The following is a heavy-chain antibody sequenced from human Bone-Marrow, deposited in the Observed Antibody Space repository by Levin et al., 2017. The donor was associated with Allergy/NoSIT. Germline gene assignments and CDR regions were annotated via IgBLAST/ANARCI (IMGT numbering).Heavy chain of an antibody. CDR2: ISTGGETP. CDR3: AKDLWRGRRISPLDS. Sequence: HTGGSLRLSCAASGFDFSSYAMNWVRQAPGQGLEWVSGISTGGETPYYADSVKGRFAISRDNSKNTLSLEMNSLSPDDTAAYFCAKDLWRGRRISPLDSWGQGTLVTVSS. CDR1: GFDFSSYA. V-gene: IGHV3-23*01. J-gene: IGHJ4*02. D-gene: IGHD2-15*01.